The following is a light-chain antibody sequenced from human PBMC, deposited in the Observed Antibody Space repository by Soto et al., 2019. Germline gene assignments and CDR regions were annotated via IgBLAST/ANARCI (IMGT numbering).Light chain of an antibody. CDR3: SSYAGSNNFEV. V-gene: IGLV2-8*01. CDR2: EVN. J-gene: IGLJ3*02. Sequence: QSALTQPPSASGSPGQSVTVSCTGTSSDVGGYNYVSWYQQHPGKAPKLMIYEVNKRPSGVPDRFSGSKSGNMAFLTVSGLQAEDEADYYCSSYAGSNNFEVFGGGTKLTVL. CDR1: SSDVGGYNY.